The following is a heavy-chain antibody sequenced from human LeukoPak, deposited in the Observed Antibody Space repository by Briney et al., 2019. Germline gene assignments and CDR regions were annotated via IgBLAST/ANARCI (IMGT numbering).Heavy chain of an antibody. CDR2: ISYDGSNK. J-gene: IGHJ4*02. CDR3: AKAHCSSTSCSRADN. D-gene: IGHD2-2*01. Sequence: GGSLRLSCAASGFTFSSYAMHRVRQAPGKGLEWVADISYDGSNKYYADSVKGRVTISRVQSTNTVYLQMNSLRADDTAVYYCAKAHCSSTSCSRADNWGQGTLVTVSS. CDR1: GFTFSSYA. V-gene: IGHV3-30-3*01.